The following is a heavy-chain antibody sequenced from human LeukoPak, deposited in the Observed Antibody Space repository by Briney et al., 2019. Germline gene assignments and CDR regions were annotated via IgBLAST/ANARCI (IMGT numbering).Heavy chain of an antibody. J-gene: IGHJ4*02. V-gene: IGHV4-39*01. Sequence: PSEALSLTCTVSGGSISSSSYYWGWIRQPPGKGLEWIGTIYYSGITYYNPSLKRRVTISVDTSKSQFSLKLSSVTAADTAVYYCARHLYHYDSSGYYYYLDYWGQGTQVTVSS. D-gene: IGHD3-22*01. CDR2: IYYSGIT. CDR3: ARHLYHYDSSGYYYYLDY. CDR1: GGSISSSSYY.